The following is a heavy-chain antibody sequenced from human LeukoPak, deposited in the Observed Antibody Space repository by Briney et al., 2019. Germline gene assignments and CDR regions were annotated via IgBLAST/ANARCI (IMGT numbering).Heavy chain of an antibody. CDR3: ARDRRESTKPNDAFDI. D-gene: IGHD1-1*01. V-gene: IGHV4-59*01. J-gene: IGHJ3*02. CDR2: IYYSGST. CDR1: GGSISSYY. Sequence: SETLSRTCSVSGGSISSYYWSWIRQPPGKGLEWIGCIYYSGSTNYSPSLKSRVTISIDTSKKQLSLNLNSVTAADTAVYYCARDRRESTKPNDAFDIWGQGTLVTVSS.